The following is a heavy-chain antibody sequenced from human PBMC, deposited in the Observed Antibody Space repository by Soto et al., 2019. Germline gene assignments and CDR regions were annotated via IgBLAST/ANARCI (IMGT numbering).Heavy chain of an antibody. V-gene: IGHV4-4*02. D-gene: IGHD6-6*01. J-gene: IGHJ4*02. Sequence: QVQLQESGPGLVKPSGTLSLTCAVSGGSISSSNWWSWVRQPPGKGLEWIGEIYHSGSTNYNPSRKSRVTISVDKSKNQCSLKLSSVTAADTAVYYCAREPHGYSSSSYFDYWGQGTLVTVSS. CDR3: AREPHGYSSSSYFDY. CDR2: IYHSGST. CDR1: GGSISSSNW.